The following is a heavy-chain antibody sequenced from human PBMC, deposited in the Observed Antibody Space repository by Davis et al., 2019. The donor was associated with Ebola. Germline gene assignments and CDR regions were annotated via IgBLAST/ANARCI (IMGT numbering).Heavy chain of an antibody. CDR2: IYNSGST. Sequence: MPSETLSLTCTVSGESVSSFYWSWIRQPPGKGLEWIGYIYNSGSTNYNPSLKSRVTISVDTSKNQFSLKLSSVTAADTAVYYCARGNGYYTRDFDYWGQGTLVTVSS. CDR1: GESVSSFY. CDR3: ARGNGYYTRDFDY. J-gene: IGHJ4*02. V-gene: IGHV4-59*02. D-gene: IGHD3-3*01.